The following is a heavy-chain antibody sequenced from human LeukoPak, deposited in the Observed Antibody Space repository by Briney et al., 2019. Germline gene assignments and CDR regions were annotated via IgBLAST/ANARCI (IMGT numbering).Heavy chain of an antibody. CDR1: GYTFTGYY. D-gene: IGHD5-12*01. CDR3: AINQDIVATIERDY. J-gene: IGHJ4*02. V-gene: IGHV1-2*02. CDR2: INPNSGGT. Sequence: ASVKVSCKASGYTFTGYYMHWVRQAPGQGLEWMVWINPNSGGTNYAQKFQGRVTMTRDTSFSTAYMELSRLRSDDTAVYYCAINQDIVATIERDYWGQGTLVTVSS.